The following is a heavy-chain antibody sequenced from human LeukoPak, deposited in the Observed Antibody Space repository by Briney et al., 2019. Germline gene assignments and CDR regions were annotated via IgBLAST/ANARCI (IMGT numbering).Heavy chain of an antibody. Sequence: ASVKVSCKASGYTFTVYYMHWVRQAPGQGLEWMGWINPNSGGTNYAQKFQGRVTMTRDTSISTAYMELSRLRSDDTAVYYCARDQYYDSSGPGGWFDPWGQGTLVTVSS. J-gene: IGHJ5*02. V-gene: IGHV1-2*02. CDR2: INPNSGGT. D-gene: IGHD3-22*01. CDR1: GYTFTVYY. CDR3: ARDQYYDSSGPGGWFDP.